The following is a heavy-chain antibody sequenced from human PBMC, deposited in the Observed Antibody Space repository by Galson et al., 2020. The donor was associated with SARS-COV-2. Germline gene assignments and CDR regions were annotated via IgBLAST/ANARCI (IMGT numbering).Heavy chain of an antibody. CDR1: GYSFTKYW. CDR3: AKGVRPTAKYYYGF. Sequence: GESLKLSCKGSGYSFTKYWIGWVRQMPGKGLELMGIIYPDDSDTTYRPSFQGQVTISVDKSISTAYLQWSGLKASDSAMYYCAKGVRPTAKYYYGFWGQGTPVTVSS. D-gene: IGHD3-16*01. V-gene: IGHV5-51*01. CDR2: IYPDDSDT. J-gene: IGHJ4*02.